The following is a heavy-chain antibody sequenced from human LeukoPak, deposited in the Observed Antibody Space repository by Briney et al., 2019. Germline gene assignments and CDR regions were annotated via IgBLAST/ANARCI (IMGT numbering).Heavy chain of an antibody. D-gene: IGHD4-23*01. J-gene: IGHJ4*02. CDR3: ARDRGDYGGNSPFGY. CDR1: GGSISSGDNY. V-gene: IGHV4-30-4*01. Sequence: SETLSLTCTVSGGSISSGDNYWSWIRQSPGKGLEWLGYIYYSGSTYYNPSLKSRLTISVDTSKNQFSLKLSSVTAADTAVYYCARDRGDYGGNSPFGYWGQGTLLIVSS. CDR2: IYYSGST.